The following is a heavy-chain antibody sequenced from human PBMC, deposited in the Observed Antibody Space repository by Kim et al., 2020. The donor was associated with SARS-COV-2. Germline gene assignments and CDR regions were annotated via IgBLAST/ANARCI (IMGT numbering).Heavy chain of an antibody. D-gene: IGHD3-10*01. CDR3: ARSGLWFGELLENYFDY. Sequence: LEIRVTISVDTSKHQFSLKLSSVTAADTAVYYCARSGLWFGELLENYFDYWGQGTLVTVSS. J-gene: IGHJ4*02. V-gene: IGHV4-31*02.